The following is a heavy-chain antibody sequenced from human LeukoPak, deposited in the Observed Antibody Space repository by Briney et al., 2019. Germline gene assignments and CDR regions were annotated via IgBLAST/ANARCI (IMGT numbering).Heavy chain of an antibody. CDR1: GFTFSSYA. Sequence: PGGSLRLSCSASGFTFSSYAMHWVRQAPGKGLEYVSAISSNGGSTYYADSVKGRFTISRENAKNSLYLQMNSLRGGDTAVYYCVAAPSKSSAFDIWGQGTMVTVSS. CDR2: ISSNGGST. J-gene: IGHJ3*02. CDR3: VAAPSKSSAFDI. V-gene: IGHV3-64D*06. D-gene: IGHD6-13*01.